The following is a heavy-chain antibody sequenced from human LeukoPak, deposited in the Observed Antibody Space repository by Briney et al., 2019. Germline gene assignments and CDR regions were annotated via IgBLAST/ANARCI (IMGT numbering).Heavy chain of an antibody. Sequence: GRSLRLSCAASGFTFSSYGMHWVRQAPGKGLEWVAVISYDGSNKYYADSVKGRFTISRDNSKNTLYLQMNSLRAEDTAVYYCAKGGQGGNWGQRTLVTVSS. V-gene: IGHV3-30*18. J-gene: IGHJ4*02. CDR1: GFTFSSYG. CDR3: AKGGQGGN. D-gene: IGHD2-15*01. CDR2: ISYDGSNK.